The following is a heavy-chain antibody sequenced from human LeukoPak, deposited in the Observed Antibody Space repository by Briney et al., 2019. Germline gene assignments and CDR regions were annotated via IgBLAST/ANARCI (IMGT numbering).Heavy chain of an antibody. Sequence: GGSLRLSCAASGFNFSNYEMNWVRQAPGKGLEWVSAISGSGGSTYYADSVKGRFTISRDNSKNTLYLQMNSLRAEDTAVYYCAKDPTIFGVVIILNYFDYWGQGTLVTVSS. CDR1: GFNFSNYE. D-gene: IGHD3-3*01. CDR2: ISGSGGST. J-gene: IGHJ4*02. V-gene: IGHV3-23*01. CDR3: AKDPTIFGVVIILNYFDY.